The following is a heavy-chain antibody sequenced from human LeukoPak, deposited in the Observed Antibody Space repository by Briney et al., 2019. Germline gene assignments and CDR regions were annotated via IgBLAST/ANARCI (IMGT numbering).Heavy chain of an antibody. Sequence: GASVKVSCKASGGTFSSYAISRVRQAPGQGLEWMGGIIPIFGTANYAQKFQGSVTITADKSTSTAYMELSSLRSEDTAVYYCARGRFGRGAFDIWGQGTMVTVSS. D-gene: IGHD3-10*01. CDR1: GGTFSSYA. J-gene: IGHJ3*02. CDR3: ARGRFGRGAFDI. V-gene: IGHV1-69*06. CDR2: IIPIFGTA.